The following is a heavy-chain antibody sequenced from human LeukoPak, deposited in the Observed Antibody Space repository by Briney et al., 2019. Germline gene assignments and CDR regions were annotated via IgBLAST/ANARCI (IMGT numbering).Heavy chain of an antibody. V-gene: IGHV4-34*01. D-gene: IGHD3-22*01. CDR2: INHSGST. J-gene: IGHJ4*02. CDR1: GGSLSGYH. CDR3: ARGPHQNYYDRRGSPFDY. Sequence: PSETLSLTYTGYGGSLSGYHWSWIRQPPGKGLEWIGEINHSGSTNYNPSLKSRVTISVDTSKNQFSLKLSSVTAADTAVYYCARGPHQNYYDRRGSPFDYWGQGTLVTVSS.